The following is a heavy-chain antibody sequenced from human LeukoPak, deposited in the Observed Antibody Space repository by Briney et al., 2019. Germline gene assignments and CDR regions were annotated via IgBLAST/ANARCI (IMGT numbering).Heavy chain of an antibody. V-gene: IGHV4-59*12. CDR3: ARPGGRYSYGSERYFDY. CDR2: IYYTGST. CDR1: GGSINGYY. Sequence: PSETLSLTCTVSGGSINGYYWSWIRQSPGKGLESLGYIYYTGSTNYNPSLKSRVTMSVDTSKNQFSLKLSSVTAADTAVYYCARPGGRYSYGSERYFDYWGQGTLVTVSS. J-gene: IGHJ4*02. D-gene: IGHD5-18*01.